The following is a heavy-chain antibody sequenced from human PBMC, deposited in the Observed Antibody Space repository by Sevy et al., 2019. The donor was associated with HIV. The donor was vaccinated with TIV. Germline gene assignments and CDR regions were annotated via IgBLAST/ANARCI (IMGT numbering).Heavy chain of an antibody. CDR2: ISSSSSYI. CDR1: GFTFSSYS. CDR3: VRDGIMGLDY. Sequence: GGSLRLSCAASGFTFSSYSMIWVRQAPGKGLEWVSSISSSSSYIYYADSVKGRFTISRDNAKNSLYLQMKSLRAEDTAVYYCVRDGIMGLDYWGQGTLVTVSS. V-gene: IGHV3-21*01. J-gene: IGHJ4*02. D-gene: IGHD3-16*01.